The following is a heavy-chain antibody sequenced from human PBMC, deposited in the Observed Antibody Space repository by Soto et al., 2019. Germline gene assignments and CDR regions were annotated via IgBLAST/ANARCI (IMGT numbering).Heavy chain of an antibody. J-gene: IGHJ6*02. D-gene: IGHD4-17*01. CDR3: ARTSTVTTEYYYYGMDV. CDR2: ISAYNGNT. CDR1: GYTFTSYG. V-gene: IGHV1-18*01. Sequence: QVQLVQSGAEVKKPGASVKVSCKASGYTFTSYGISWVRQAPGQGLEWMGWISAYNGNTNYAQKLQGRVTMTTDTSTSTAYMELRSLRSDDTAVYYCARTSTVTTEYYYYGMDVWGQGTTVTVSS.